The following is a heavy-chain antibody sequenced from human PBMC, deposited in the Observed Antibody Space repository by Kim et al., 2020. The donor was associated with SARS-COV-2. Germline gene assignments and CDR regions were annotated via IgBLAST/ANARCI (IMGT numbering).Heavy chain of an antibody. D-gene: IGHD6-13*01. CDR2: IWYDGSNK. CDR3: ARGSIAAAGILSFFDY. J-gene: IGHJ4*02. CDR1: GFTFSSYG. Sequence: GGSLRLSCAASGFTFSSYGMHWVRQAPGKGLEWVAVIWYDGSNKYYADSVKGRFTISRDNSKNTLYLQMNSLRAEDTAVYYCARGSIAAAGILSFFDYWGQGTLVTVSS. V-gene: IGHV3-33*01.